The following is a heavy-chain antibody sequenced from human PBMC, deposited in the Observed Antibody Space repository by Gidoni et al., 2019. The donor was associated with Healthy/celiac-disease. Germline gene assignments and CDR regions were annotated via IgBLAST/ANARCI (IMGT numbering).Heavy chain of an antibody. V-gene: IGHV4-59*08. CDR2: IYYSGST. CDR1: GGSISSYY. D-gene: IGHD4-17*01. J-gene: IGHJ3*02. CDR3: ARLDYGDFRAFDI. Sequence: QVQLQESGPGLVKPSETLSLTCTVSGGSISSYYWSWIRQPPGKGLEWIGYIYYSGSTNYNPSLKSRGTIAVDTSKNQFSLKLSSVTAADTAVYYCARLDYGDFRAFDIWGQGTMVTVSS.